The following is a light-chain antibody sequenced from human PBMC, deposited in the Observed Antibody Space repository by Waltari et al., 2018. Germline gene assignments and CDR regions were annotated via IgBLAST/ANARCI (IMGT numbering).Light chain of an antibody. CDR1: QSISSW. CDR2: DAS. J-gene: IGKJ4*01. V-gene: IGKV1-5*01. CDR3: QQYNSYSLT. Sequence: DIQMTQSPSTLSASVGDRVTITCRASQSISSWIAWYQQKPGKAPKLLIYDASSLESGVPSRFSGSGSGTEFTLTISSLQPDDFANYYCQQYNSYSLTFGGGTKVEIK.